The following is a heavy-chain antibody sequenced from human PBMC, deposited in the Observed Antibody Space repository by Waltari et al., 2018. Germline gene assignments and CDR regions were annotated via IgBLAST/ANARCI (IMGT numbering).Heavy chain of an antibody. J-gene: IGHJ5*02. CDR3: VREPSSSEGLDP. CDR2: VYYTGKT. Sequence: QPQLQESGPGLVKPSETLSLTCTVSGGSVSISSYYWGWVRQSPGKGLEWIGSVYYTGKTYHTPSLRRRFTISVDASKNQFSLSVNSVTAADTAVYYCVREPSSSEGLDPWGQGSLVYVSS. V-gene: IGHV4-39*07. CDR1: GGSVSISSYY. D-gene: IGHD6-6*01.